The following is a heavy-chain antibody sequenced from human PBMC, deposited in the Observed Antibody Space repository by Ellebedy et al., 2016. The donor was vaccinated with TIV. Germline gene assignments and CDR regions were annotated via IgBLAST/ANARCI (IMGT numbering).Heavy chain of an antibody. CDR1: GFTVSSNY. V-gene: IGHV3-66*01. D-gene: IGHD3-16*01. J-gene: IGHJ4*02. Sequence: PGGSLRLSCAPSGFTVSSNYMSWVRQAPGKGLEWVSVLYSGDGTYYSDSVKDRFTISRDNSKNTLYLQMNSLRPEDTAVYYCVKAWGDWGQGTLVTVSS. CDR2: LYSGDGT. CDR3: VKAWGD.